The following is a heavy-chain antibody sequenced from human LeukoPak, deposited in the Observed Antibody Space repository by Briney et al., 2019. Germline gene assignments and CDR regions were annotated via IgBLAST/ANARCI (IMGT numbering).Heavy chain of an antibody. CDR3: ARDQGYCSSATCHEIYQFDS. V-gene: IGHV1-18*04. CDR1: GYTFTSYG. Sequence: ASVKVSCKASGYTFTSYGISLVRQAPGQGLVWMGWISPYNGNTNYAQKLQGRVTMTTDTSTSTAYMELRSLRSDDTAVYYCARDQGYCSSATCHEIYQFDSWGQGTLVTVSS. D-gene: IGHD2-2*01. CDR2: ISPYNGNT. J-gene: IGHJ4*02.